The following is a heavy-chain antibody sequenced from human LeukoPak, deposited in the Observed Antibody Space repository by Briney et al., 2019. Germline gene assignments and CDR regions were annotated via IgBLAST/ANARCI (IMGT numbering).Heavy chain of an antibody. J-gene: IGHJ3*02. Sequence: SVKVSCKASGGTFSSYAISWVRQAPGQGLEWMGRIIPILGIANYAQKFQGRVTITRDTSASTAYMELSSLRSEDTAVYYCARDRDLNAFDIWGQGTMVTVSS. CDR1: GGTFSSYA. CDR2: IIPILGIA. V-gene: IGHV1-69*04. D-gene: IGHD3-3*01. CDR3: ARDRDLNAFDI.